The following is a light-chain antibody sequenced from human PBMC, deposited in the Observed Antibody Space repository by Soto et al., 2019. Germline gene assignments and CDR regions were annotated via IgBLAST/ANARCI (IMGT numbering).Light chain of an antibody. CDR2: DVS. Sequence: QSALTQPASVSGSPGQSITISCTGTSSDVGGYNYVSWYQQHPGKAPKLMIYDVSNRPSGVSNRFSGSKSGNTASLTISVLQAEDETDYCCSTYTRSSIILYVVGAAHKLTVL. CDR1: SSDVGGYNY. CDR3: STYTRSSIILYV. J-gene: IGLJ1*01. V-gene: IGLV2-14*01.